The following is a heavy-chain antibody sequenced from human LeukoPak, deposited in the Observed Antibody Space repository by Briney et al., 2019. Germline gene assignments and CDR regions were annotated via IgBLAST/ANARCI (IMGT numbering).Heavy chain of an antibody. V-gene: IGHV4-34*01. CDR3: ARGGGGRFLEWLTPSGVGLDAFDI. Sequence: PSETLSLTCAVYGGSFSGYYWSWIRQPPGKGLEWIGEINHSGGTNYNPSLKSRVTISVDTSKNQFSLKLSSVTAADTAVYYCARGGGGRFLEWLTPSGVGLDAFDIWGQGTMVTVSS. J-gene: IGHJ3*02. D-gene: IGHD3-3*01. CDR1: GGSFSGYY. CDR2: INHSGGT.